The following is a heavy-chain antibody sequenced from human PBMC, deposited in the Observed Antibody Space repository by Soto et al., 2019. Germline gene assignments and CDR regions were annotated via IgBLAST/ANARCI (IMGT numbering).Heavy chain of an antibody. Sequence: GGSLRLSCASSGFTFSSYWMHWVRQATGKGLVWASRINSDGSSTSYADSVKGRFTISRDNAKNTLYLQMNSLRAEDTAVYYCFGFGELFSYYYYYGMDVWGQGTTVTVSS. CDR1: GFTFSSYW. V-gene: IGHV3-74*01. D-gene: IGHD3-10*01. J-gene: IGHJ6*02. CDR3: FGFGELFSYYYYYGMDV. CDR2: INSDGSST.